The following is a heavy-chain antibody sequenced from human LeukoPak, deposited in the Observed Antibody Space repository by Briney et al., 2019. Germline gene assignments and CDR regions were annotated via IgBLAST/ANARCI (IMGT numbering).Heavy chain of an antibody. Sequence: GESLKISCKGSGYSFSSYWIGWVRQMPGKGLEWMAIIYPGDSETTYSPSFHGQVTISADNSISTAYLQWNSLKASDTAIYYCARHRGDYRTPETYYYSYYMDVWGKGTTVTVSS. CDR3: ARHRGDYRTPETYYYSYYMDV. J-gene: IGHJ6*03. CDR1: GYSFSSYW. CDR2: IYPGDSET. V-gene: IGHV5-51*01. D-gene: IGHD4-17*01.